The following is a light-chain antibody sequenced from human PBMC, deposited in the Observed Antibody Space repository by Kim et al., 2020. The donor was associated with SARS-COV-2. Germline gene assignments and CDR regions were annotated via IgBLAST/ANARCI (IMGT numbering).Light chain of an antibody. J-gene: IGKJ1*01. Sequence: AIQMTQSPSSLSASVGDRVTITCRASQDIRNDLGWYYQKPGKAPKLLIYAASSLQTGVPSRFSGSGSGTDFTLTISSLQPEDFATYYCLQDYNFPRTFGQGTKVDIK. CDR1: QDIRND. CDR2: AAS. CDR3: LQDYNFPRT. V-gene: IGKV1-6*01.